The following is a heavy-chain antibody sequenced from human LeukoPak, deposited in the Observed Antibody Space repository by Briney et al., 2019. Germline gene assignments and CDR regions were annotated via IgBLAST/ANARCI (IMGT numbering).Heavy chain of an antibody. Sequence: SGPTLLKPTQTLTLTCTFSGFSLSTSGVGVGWIRQPPGKALEWLALIYWDDDKRYTPALKSRLTITKDTSKNQVVLTMTNMDPVDTATYYCAPVRGYSYGLDWYFDLWGRGTLVTVSS. V-gene: IGHV2-5*02. CDR1: GFSLSTSGVG. J-gene: IGHJ2*01. CDR2: IYWDDDK. CDR3: APVRGYSYGLDWYFDL. D-gene: IGHD5-18*01.